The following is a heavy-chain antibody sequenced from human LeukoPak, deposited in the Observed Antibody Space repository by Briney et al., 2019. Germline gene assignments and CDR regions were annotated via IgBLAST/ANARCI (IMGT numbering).Heavy chain of an antibody. Sequence: GASVKVSCKASGGTFSSYAISWVRQAPGQGLEWMGRIIPILGIANYAQKFQGRVTITADKSTSTAYMGLSSLRSEDTAVYYCARGEGSQISGGDRVDYWGQGTLVTVSS. CDR3: ARGEGSQISGGDRVDY. D-gene: IGHD3-16*01. J-gene: IGHJ4*02. CDR2: IIPILGIA. V-gene: IGHV1-69*04. CDR1: GGTFSSYA.